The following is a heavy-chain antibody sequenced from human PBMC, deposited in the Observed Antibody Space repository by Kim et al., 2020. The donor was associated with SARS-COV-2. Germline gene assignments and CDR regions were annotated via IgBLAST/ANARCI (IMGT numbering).Heavy chain of an antibody. D-gene: IGHD1-1*01. CDR3: ATSTNWAFAH. CDR1: GFTFSTYW. V-gene: IGHV3-7*03. CDR2: IKEDGSVK. Sequence: GGSLRLSCAASGFTFSTYWMTWVRQAPGKGLEWVANIKEDGSVKHYVGSVKGRFTISRDNTKNSLYLQMNGLRSEAPAVYHCATSTNWAFAHWGQGILVT. J-gene: IGHJ4*02.